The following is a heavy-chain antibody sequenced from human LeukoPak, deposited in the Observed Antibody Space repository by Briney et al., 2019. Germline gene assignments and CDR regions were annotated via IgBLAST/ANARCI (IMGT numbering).Heavy chain of an antibody. D-gene: IGHD3-3*01. J-gene: IGHJ4*02. CDR2: ISSSGSTL. CDR1: GFTFSDYY. V-gene: IGHV3-11*04. CDR3: ARSEKNYDFWTGEDY. Sequence: GGSLRLSCAASGFTFSDYYMTWIRQPPGKGLEWISYISSSGSTLDYADSVKGRFTISRDNAKNSVSLQMNSLRAEDTAVYYCARSEKNYDFWTGEDYWGQGTMVTVSS.